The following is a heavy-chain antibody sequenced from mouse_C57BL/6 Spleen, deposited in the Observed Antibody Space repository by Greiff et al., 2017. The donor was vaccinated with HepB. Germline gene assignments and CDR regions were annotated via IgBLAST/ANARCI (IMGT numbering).Heavy chain of an antibody. J-gene: IGHJ1*03. Sequence: EVKLMESGGGLVQPGGSLSLSCAASGFTFTDCYMSWVRQPPGKALEWLGFIRNKANGYTTEYSASVKGRFTISRDNSQSILYLQMNALRAEDSATYYCARDQDWYFDVWGTGTTVTVSS. CDR2: IRNKANGYTT. CDR3: ARDQDWYFDV. V-gene: IGHV7-3*01. CDR1: GFTFTDCY.